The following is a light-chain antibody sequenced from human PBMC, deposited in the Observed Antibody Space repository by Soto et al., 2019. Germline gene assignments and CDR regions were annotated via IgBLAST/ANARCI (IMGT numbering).Light chain of an antibody. Sequence: EVVLTQSPGTLSLSPGERATLYCRSSQTVNSNFLAWYQQKPGQAPRLLMHGASNRATGVPDRFSGSGSGTDFTLTISRLEPEDFALYYCQQYGSSPKTFGQGTKVDIK. CDR3: QQYGSSPKT. CDR2: GAS. J-gene: IGKJ1*01. V-gene: IGKV3-20*01. CDR1: QTVNSNF.